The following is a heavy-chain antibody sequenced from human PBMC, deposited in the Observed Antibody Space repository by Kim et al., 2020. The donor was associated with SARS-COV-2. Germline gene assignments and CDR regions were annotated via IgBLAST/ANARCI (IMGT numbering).Heavy chain of an antibody. V-gene: IGHV1-46*01. Sequence: EKRFQRRVTTTRDTSPSTLYMGLSSLRSEDRAVYYCARVAIAGRRFFDYWGQGTLVTVSS. D-gene: IGHD6-6*01. CDR3: ARVAIAGRRFFDY. J-gene: IGHJ4*02.